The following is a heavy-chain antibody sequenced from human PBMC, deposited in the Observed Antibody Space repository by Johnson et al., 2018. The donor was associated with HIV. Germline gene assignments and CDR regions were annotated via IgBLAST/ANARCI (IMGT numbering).Heavy chain of an antibody. Sequence: QLVESGGGVVQPGRSLRLSCAASQFTFSSYYMNCVRQAPGNGLELVGQVNPNGGRKYLTDSGKDRFHISRDNAKNTLYLQMNSLRAEDTAVYYCAKEGITMEVDIWGQGTMVTVSS. CDR2: NPNGGRK. D-gene: IGHD3-10*01. J-gene: IGHJ3*02. CDR3: AKEGITMEVDI. V-gene: IGHV3-25*04. CDR1: QFTFSSYY.